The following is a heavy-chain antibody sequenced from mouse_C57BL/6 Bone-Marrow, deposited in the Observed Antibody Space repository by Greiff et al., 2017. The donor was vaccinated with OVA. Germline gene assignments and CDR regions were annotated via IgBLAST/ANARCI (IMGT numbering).Heavy chain of an antibody. J-gene: IGHJ3*01. CDR1: GYTFTSYW. V-gene: IGHV1-59*01. Sequence: QVQLQQPGAELVRPGTSVKLSCKASGYTFTSYWMHWVKQRPGQGLEWIGVIDPSDSYTNYNQKFKGKATLTVDTSSSTAYMQLSSLTSEDSAVYYCARWSYYGFAYWGQGTLVTVSA. CDR3: ARWSYYGFAY. CDR2: IDPSDSYT. D-gene: IGHD1-1*01.